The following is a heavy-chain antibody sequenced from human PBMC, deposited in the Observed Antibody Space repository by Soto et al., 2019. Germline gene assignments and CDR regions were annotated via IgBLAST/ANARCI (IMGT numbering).Heavy chain of an antibody. CDR3: AGRRVSIGFYFPCCLIDH. J-gene: IGHJ4*02. D-gene: IGHD3-22*01. CDR2: IFDGDST. CDR1: GFIVSSNY. Sequence: EVQVVETGGGLIQAGGSLRLSCAASGFIVSSNYMSWVRQAPGKGLEWASVIFDGDSTYYPDSVKGRFNITRDNSKYTLYRERNNLRAEDTGVYYCAGRRVSIGFYFPCCLIDHWGQGSLVTVSS. V-gene: IGHV3-53*02.